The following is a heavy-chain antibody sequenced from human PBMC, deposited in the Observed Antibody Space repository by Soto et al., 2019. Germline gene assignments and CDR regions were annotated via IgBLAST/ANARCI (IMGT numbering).Heavy chain of an antibody. D-gene: IGHD4-17*01. V-gene: IGHV3-49*03. J-gene: IGHJ6*02. CDR1: GFTFGDYA. Sequence: PGGSLRLSCRASGFTFGDYAMSWFRQAPGKGLEWVGFIRSKAYGGTTEYAASVKGRFTISRDDSKSIAYLQMNSLKTEDTAVYYCTRDYGDYFPYYYYGMDVWGQGTTVTVS. CDR3: TRDYGDYFPYYYYGMDV. CDR2: IRSKAYGGTT.